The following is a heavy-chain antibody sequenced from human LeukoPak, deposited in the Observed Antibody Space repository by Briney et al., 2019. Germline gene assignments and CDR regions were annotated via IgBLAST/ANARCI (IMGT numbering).Heavy chain of an antibody. CDR2: ISSSSSYI. CDR3: ARGATKSPGWFDP. J-gene: IGHJ5*02. V-gene: IGHV3-21*01. Sequence: ETLSLTCTVSGGSISSSSYYWGWIRQAPGKGLEWVSSISSSSSYIYYADSVKGRFTISRDNAKNSLYLQMNSLRAEDTAVYYCARGATKSPGWFDPWGQGTLVTVSS. CDR1: GGSISSSS.